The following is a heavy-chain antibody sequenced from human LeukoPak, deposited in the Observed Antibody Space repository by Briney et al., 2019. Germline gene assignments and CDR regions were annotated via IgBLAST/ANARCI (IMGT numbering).Heavy chain of an antibody. J-gene: IGHJ6*03. CDR2: ISSSGSTI. CDR3: ARVRYRSNYYYYYMDV. D-gene: IGHD1-1*01. Sequence: GGSLRLSCAASGFTFSDYYMSWIRQAPGKGLEWVSYISSSGSTIYYADSVKGRFTISRDNAKNSLYLQMNSLRAEDTAVYYCARVRYRSNYYYYYMDVWGKGTTVTVSS. CDR1: GFTFSDYY. V-gene: IGHV3-11*04.